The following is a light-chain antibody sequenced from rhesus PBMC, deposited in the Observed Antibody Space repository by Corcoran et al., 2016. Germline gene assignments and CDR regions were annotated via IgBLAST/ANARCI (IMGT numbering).Light chain of an antibody. CDR1: QGISSY. CDR3: RQHNSYPYS. V-gene: IGKV1-28*03. Sequence: DIQMTQSPSSLSASVGDTVTITCRASQGISSYLNWFQQKPGKAPKLLIYDASSLESGVPSRFSGSGSGTDFTLTISSLQPEDFAAYYCRQHNSYPYSFGRGTKVEIK. CDR2: DAS. J-gene: IGKJ2*01.